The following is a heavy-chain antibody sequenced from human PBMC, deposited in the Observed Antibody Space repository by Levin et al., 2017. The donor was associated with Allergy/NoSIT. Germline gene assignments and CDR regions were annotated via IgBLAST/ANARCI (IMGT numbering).Heavy chain of an antibody. D-gene: IGHD1-1*01. Sequence: SGPTLVKPTQTLTLTCTFSGFSLSSTGVSVGWIRQPPGKALECLGLIWWNDDKRYSPSLKNRVTITKDTSQNQVVLTMTNMEAVDTATYYCAHRRPSSGYTWDAGDFDYWGPGTLITVSS. CDR1: GFSLSSTGVS. CDR3: AHRRPSSGYTWDAGDFDY. CDR2: IWWNDDK. V-gene: IGHV2-5*01. J-gene: IGHJ4*02.